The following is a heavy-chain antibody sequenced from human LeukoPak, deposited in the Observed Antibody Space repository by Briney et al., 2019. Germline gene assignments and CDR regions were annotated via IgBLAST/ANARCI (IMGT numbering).Heavy chain of an antibody. J-gene: IGHJ2*01. Sequence: SETLSLTCAVSGGSISSGGYSWSWIRQPPGKGLEWIGYIYHSGSTNYNPSLKSRVTISVDTSKNQFSLKLSSVTAADTAVYYCARRADADWYFDLWGRGTLVTVSS. V-gene: IGHV4-30-2*01. CDR3: ARRADADWYFDL. CDR1: GGSISSGGYS. CDR2: IYHSGST.